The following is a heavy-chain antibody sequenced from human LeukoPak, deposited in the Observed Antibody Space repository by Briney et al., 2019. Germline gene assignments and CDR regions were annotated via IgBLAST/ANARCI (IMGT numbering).Heavy chain of an antibody. V-gene: IGHV4-4*07. Sequence: PSETLSLTCTVSGGSISSYYWSWIRQPAGKGLEWIGRIYTSGSTNYNPSLKSRVTMSVDTSKNQFSLKLSPETAADTAVYYCARDLGVPNYDSSGSYFDYWGQGTLVTVSS. CDR3: ARDLGVPNYDSSGSYFDY. CDR2: IYTSGST. CDR1: GGSISSYY. J-gene: IGHJ4*02. D-gene: IGHD3-22*01.